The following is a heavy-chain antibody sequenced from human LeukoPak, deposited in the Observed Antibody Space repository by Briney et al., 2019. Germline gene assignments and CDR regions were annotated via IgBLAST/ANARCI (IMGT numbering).Heavy chain of an antibody. CDR2: INPNSGDA. J-gene: IGHJ4*02. CDR3: ARDERYDSSGYPFDY. D-gene: IGHD3-22*01. Sequence: ASVKVSCKDSGGTFSSYSINWVRQAPRQGLEWMGWINPNSGDANYAQKFQGRVTMTRDTSISTAYMELSRLRSDDTAVYYCARDERYDSSGYPFDYWGQGTLVTVSS. CDR1: GGTFSSYS. V-gene: IGHV1-2*02.